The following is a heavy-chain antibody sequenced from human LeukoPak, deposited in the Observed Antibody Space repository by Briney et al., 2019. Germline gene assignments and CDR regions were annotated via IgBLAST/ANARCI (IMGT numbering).Heavy chain of an antibody. Sequence: GGSLRLSCVASGFTFTGHSMHWVRQAPGKGLEWVAVVRNDEKTKFYADSLKGRFTVSGDNSRNTVYLQMNSLRDEDTAVYYCAREKQSGGTPFDYWGQGSLVTVSS. D-gene: IGHD1-26*01. V-gene: IGHV3-30*04. CDR1: GFTFTGHS. CDR3: AREKQSGGTPFDY. CDR2: VRNDEKTK. J-gene: IGHJ4*02.